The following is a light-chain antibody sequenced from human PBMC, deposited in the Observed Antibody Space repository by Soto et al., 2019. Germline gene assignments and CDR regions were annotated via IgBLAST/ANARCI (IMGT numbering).Light chain of an antibody. Sequence: DIVMTQSPLSMPVTPGKPATLSCRASQSVSRYLASYQQKNGQPPRLLIYDTSNRATGIPARFSGSGYGTDFNLTISGLETADLGVYYCQQRHNWPITFGQGTRLEIK. CDR2: DTS. J-gene: IGKJ5*01. CDR1: QSVSRY. V-gene: IGKV3-11*01. CDR3: QQRHNWPIT.